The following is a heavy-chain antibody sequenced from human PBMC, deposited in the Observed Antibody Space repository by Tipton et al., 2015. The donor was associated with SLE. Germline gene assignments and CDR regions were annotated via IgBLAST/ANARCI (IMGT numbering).Heavy chain of an antibody. J-gene: IGHJ3*02. V-gene: IGHV1-18*01. D-gene: IGHD5-18*01. Sequence: QLVQSGGEVKKPGASVKVSCKASGYTFTSYGITWVRQAPGQGLEWMGWISDYNGNPNYAQNLQGRVTMTTDTSTSTAYMELRSLRSDDTAVYYCARFGGNSYGRASDIWGQGTMVTVSS. CDR2: ISDYNGNP. CDR3: ARFGGNSYGRASDI. CDR1: GYTFTSYG.